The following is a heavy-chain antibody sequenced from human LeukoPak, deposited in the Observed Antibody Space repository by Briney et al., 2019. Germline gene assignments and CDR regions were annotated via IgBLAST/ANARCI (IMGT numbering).Heavy chain of an antibody. CDR2: IIPILGIA. J-gene: IGHJ4*02. CDR1: GGTFSSYA. V-gene: IGHV1-69*04. D-gene: IGHD1-26*01. CDR3: ARENEWELLGGFFDY. Sequence: SVKVSCKASGGTFSSYAISWVRQAPGQGLEWMGRIIPILGIANYAQKFQGRVTVTADKSTNTAYMELSSLRSEDTAMYYCARENEWELLGGFFDYWGQGTLVTVSS.